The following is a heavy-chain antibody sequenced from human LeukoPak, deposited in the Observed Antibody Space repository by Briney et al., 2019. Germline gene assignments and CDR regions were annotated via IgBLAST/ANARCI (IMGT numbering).Heavy chain of an antibody. Sequence: ASVKVSCKASGYTFTGYYMHWVRQAPGQGLEWMGWINPNSGGTNYAQKFQGRVTMTRNTSISTAYMELSRLRSDDTAVYYCASGSSSWARDYYFDYWGQGTLVTVSS. V-gene: IGHV1-2*02. J-gene: IGHJ4*02. CDR2: INPNSGGT. D-gene: IGHD6-13*01. CDR3: ASGSSSWARDYYFDY. CDR1: GYTFTGYY.